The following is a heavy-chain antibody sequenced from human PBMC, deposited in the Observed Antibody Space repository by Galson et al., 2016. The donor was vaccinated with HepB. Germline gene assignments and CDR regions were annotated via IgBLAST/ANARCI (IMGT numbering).Heavy chain of an antibody. CDR2: VDHNGGT. Sequence: ETLSLTCSGYGGSFSGYSWSWIRQPPGKGLEWVGEVDHNGGTNFNPSLKSRVTMSLDTSKNQFSPKLSSVTAADTAVYFCAREDWYFDLWGRGTLVTVSS. CDR3: AREDWYFDL. V-gene: IGHV4-34*01. J-gene: IGHJ2*01. CDR1: GGSFSGYS.